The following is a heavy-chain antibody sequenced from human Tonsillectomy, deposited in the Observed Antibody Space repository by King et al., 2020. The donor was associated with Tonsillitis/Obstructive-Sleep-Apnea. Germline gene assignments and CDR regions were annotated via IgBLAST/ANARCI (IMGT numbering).Heavy chain of an antibody. CDR1: GDSISSYY. Sequence: QLQESGPGLVKPSETLSLTCIVSGDSISSYYWSWIRQPPGKGLEWIGYIYNSGSTNYNPSLKSRVTISVDPSTNQFSLKLSSVTAADTAVYYCARDLLRDSSGYYFGGDDAFDIWGQGTMVTVSS. CDR3: ARDLLRDSSGYYFGGDDAFDI. CDR2: IYNSGST. V-gene: IGHV4-59*01. J-gene: IGHJ3*02. D-gene: IGHD3-22*01.